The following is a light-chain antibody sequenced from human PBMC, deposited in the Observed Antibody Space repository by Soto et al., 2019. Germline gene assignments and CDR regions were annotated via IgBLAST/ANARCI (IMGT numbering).Light chain of an antibody. V-gene: IGLV1-40*01. J-gene: IGLJ3*02. CDR3: QSYDSSLVWV. CDR2: VNS. CDR1: SSNIGAGYD. Sequence: QPVLTQPPSVSGAPGQRVTISCTGGSSNIGAGYDVHWYQQLPGTAPKLLIFVNSNRPSGVPDRFSGSKSGTSASLAITGLQAEDEADYYCQSYDSSLVWVFGGGTQLTVL.